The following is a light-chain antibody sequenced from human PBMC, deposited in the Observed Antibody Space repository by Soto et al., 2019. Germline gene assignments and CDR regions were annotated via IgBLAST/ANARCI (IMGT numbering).Light chain of an antibody. J-gene: IGKJ1*01. CDR2: GES. CDR1: QSVSSSY. V-gene: IGKV3-20*01. Sequence: EIVLTQSPGTLSLSPGERATLSCRASQSVSSSYLAWYQQKPGQAPRLLIYGESSRATGIPDRFGGSGSGTDFTLTISRLEPEDFAVYYCQLYGNSRWTFGQATKVE. CDR3: QLYGNSRWT.